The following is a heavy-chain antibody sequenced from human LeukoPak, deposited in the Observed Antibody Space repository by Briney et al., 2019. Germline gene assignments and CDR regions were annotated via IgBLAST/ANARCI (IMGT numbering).Heavy chain of an antibody. Sequence: SGTLSLTCAVSGGSINTGNWWSWVRQTPGKGLEWIGEIYHSGSTDYNPSLKSRVTISLDKSKNQFSLKLTSVTAADTAVYYCAKDAAGYYDFWSGYSQRYFDYWGQGTLVTVSS. CDR3: AKDAAGYYDFWSGYSQRYFDY. J-gene: IGHJ4*02. CDR1: GGSINTGNW. D-gene: IGHD3-3*01. CDR2: IYHSGST. V-gene: IGHV4-4*02.